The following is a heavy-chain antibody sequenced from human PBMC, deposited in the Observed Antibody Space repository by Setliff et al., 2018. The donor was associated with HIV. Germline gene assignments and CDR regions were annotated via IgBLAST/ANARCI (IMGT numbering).Heavy chain of an antibody. CDR1: GYTFTSYG. CDR3: ARGYSSSSSYYYGMDV. V-gene: IGHV1-18*01. CDR2: ISVYNGNT. Sequence: ASVKVSCKASGYTFTSYGINWVRQAPGQGLEWMGWISVYNGNTNFAQKLPGRVTMTTDTSTSTAYMELRSLRSDDTAVYYCARGYSSSSSYYYGMDVWGQGTTVTVSS. D-gene: IGHD6-6*01. J-gene: IGHJ6*02.